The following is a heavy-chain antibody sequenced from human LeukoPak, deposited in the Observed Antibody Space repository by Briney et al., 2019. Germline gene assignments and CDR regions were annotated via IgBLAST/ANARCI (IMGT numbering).Heavy chain of an antibody. CDR2: IYPGDSDT. Sequence: GESLKISCKGSGYSFTTYRIGWVRQMPGEGLEWMGIIYPGDSDTRYSPSFQGQVTISADKSISTAYLQWRSLKASDTAMYYCARGYSSSYYALALDYWGLGTLVTVSS. J-gene: IGHJ4*02. D-gene: IGHD6-13*01. CDR3: ARGYSSSYYALALDY. CDR1: GYSFTTYR. V-gene: IGHV5-51*01.